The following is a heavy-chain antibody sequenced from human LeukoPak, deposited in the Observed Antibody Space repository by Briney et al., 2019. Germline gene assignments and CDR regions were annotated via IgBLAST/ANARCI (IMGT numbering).Heavy chain of an antibody. V-gene: IGHV5-51*01. J-gene: IGHJ6*02. Sequence: GESLKISCKGSGYSFTSHWIAWVREMPGKGLEWMGIIYPGDSDTRYSPSFQGQVTISADKSISTTYLQWTSLKASDTATYYCARHVYDGGAYYPLGPSYYYGMDVWGQGTTVTVSS. CDR1: GYSFTSHW. D-gene: IGHD3-22*01. CDR2: IYPGDSDT. CDR3: ARHVYDGGAYYPLGPSYYYGMDV.